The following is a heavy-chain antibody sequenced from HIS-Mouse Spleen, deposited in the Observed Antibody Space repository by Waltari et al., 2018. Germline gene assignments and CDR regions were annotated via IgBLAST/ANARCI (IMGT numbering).Heavy chain of an antibody. V-gene: IGHV4-39*07. J-gene: IGHJ5*02. CDR2: VYYSGST. Sequence: QLQLQESGPGLVKPSETLSLTCTVSGGSISSSSDYWGWFRQPPGKGLEWIGSVYYSGSTYYNPSLKSRVTISVDTSKNQFSLKLSSVTAADTAVYYCARAPKYSSGWYWFDPWGQGTLVTVSS. CDR1: GGSISSSSDY. CDR3: ARAPKYSSGWYWFDP. D-gene: IGHD6-19*01.